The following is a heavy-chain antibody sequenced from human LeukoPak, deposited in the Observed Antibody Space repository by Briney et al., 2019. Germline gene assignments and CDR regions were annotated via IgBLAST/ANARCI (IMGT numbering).Heavy chain of an antibody. Sequence: GESLKISCKGSGYTFTSYDINWVRQATGQGLEWMGWMNPNSGSTGYAQKFQGRVTITRNTSISTAYMELSGLRSEDTAVYYCARGRSTGYPYYFEYWGQGTLVTVSS. J-gene: IGHJ4*02. V-gene: IGHV1-8*03. CDR2: MNPNSGST. D-gene: IGHD5-12*01. CDR1: GYTFTSYD. CDR3: ARGRSTGYPYYFEY.